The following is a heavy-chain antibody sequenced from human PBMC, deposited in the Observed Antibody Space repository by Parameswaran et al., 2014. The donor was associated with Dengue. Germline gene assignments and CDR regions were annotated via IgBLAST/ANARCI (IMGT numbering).Heavy chain of an antibody. CDR2: IYYSGST. Sequence: WIRQPPGKGLEWIGYIYYSGSTNYNPSLKSRVTISVDTSKNQFSLKLSSVTAADTAVYYCAQAVDGDYSNYWWFDPWGQGTLVTVSS. J-gene: IGHJ5*02. CDR3: AQAVDGDYSNYWWFDP. V-gene: IGHV4-59*01. D-gene: IGHD4-11*01.